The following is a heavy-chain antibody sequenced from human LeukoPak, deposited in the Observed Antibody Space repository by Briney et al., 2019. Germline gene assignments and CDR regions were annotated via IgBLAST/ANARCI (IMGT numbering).Heavy chain of an antibody. CDR3: ARDVRIQLWSRSFDY. D-gene: IGHD5-18*01. V-gene: IGHV3-48*01. Sequence: GGSLRLSCAASGFTFSSYSMNWVRQAPGKGLEWVSYISSSSSTIYYADSVKGRFTISRDNAKNSLYLQMNSLRAEDTAVYYCARDVRIQLWSRSFDYWGQGTLVTVSS. CDR2: ISSSSSTI. J-gene: IGHJ4*02. CDR1: GFTFSSYS.